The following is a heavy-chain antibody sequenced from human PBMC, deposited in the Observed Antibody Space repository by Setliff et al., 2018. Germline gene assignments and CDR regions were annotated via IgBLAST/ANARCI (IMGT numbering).Heavy chain of an antibody. D-gene: IGHD1-26*01. CDR1: GGSVNDYY. CDR3: ARDNTILGATDH. J-gene: IGHJ5*02. V-gene: IGHV4-4*08. CDR2: IYNSGST. Sequence: SETLSLTCTVSGGSVNDYYWSWIRRPPGKGLEWIGYIYNSGSTNYNPSLKSRVTISEDTSKNQLSLRLTSLTAADTAVYFCARDNTILGATDHWGQGTLVTVSS.